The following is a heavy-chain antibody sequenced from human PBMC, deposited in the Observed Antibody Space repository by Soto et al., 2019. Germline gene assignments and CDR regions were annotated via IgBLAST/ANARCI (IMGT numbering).Heavy chain of an antibody. V-gene: IGHV1-69*06. CDR1: GGTFSSYA. D-gene: IGHD2-15*01. CDR2: IIPIFGTA. J-gene: IGHJ6*02. Sequence: SVKVSCKASGGTFSSYAISWVRQAPGQGLEWMGGIIPIFGTANYAQKFQGRVTITADKSTSTAYMELSSLRSEDTAVYYCARVVVDYYYGMDVWGQGTTVTVSS. CDR3: ARVVVDYYYGMDV.